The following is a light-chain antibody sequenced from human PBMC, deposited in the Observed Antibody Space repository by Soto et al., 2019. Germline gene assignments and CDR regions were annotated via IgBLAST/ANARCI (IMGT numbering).Light chain of an antibody. V-gene: IGLV2-14*01. Sequence: QSALTQPASVSGSPGQSITISCTGTSSDVGGYDYVSWYQQHPGKAPKLIIFEVSNRPSGVSNRFSASKSGNTASLTISGLQAEDEADYYCSSYTSSVTLDVFGTGTQLTVL. CDR3: SSYTSSVTLDV. CDR2: EVS. J-gene: IGLJ1*01. CDR1: SSDVGGYDY.